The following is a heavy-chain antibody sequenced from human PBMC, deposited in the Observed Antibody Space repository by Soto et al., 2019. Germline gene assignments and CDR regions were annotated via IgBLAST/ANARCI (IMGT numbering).Heavy chain of an antibody. CDR1: GYTLTTYT. CDR3: ARDDCFRGACYIGVY. J-gene: IGHJ4*02. D-gene: IGHD2-8*01. Sequence: GASVKVSGKASGYTLTTYTIHWVRQAPGQRLEWMGWILAGNGNTTYSQKFQGRVTITSDASASTAYMELSSLRSEDTALYYCARDDCFRGACYIGVYWGQGTLVTVSS. V-gene: IGHV1-3*01. CDR2: ILAGNGNT.